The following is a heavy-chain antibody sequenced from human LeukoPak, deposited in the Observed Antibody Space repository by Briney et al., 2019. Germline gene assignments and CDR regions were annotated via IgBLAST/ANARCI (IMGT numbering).Heavy chain of an antibody. CDR3: ATEYCTDKGYFDL. CDR1: GFTFSSYW. J-gene: IGHJ2*01. D-gene: IGHD2/OR15-2a*01. Sequence: PVGSLRLSCAASGFTFSSYWMSWVRQAPGQGLEWVANVNETGSEKNYVDSVKGRFTISRDNIRNLLYLQMNYLIVEDTAVYYCATEYCTDKGYFDLWGRGALVT. V-gene: IGHV3-7*02. CDR2: VNETGSEK.